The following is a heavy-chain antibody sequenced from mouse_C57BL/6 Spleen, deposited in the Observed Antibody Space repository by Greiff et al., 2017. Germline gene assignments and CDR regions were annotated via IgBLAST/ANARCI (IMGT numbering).Heavy chain of an antibody. Sequence: EVKLMESGGGLVKPGGSLKLSCAASGFTFSDYGMHWVRQAPEKGLEWVAYISSGSSTIYYADTVKGRFTISRDNAKNNLFLQMTSLRSEDTAMYYCARAPYYSNYEGYYFDYWGQGTTLTVSS. CDR2: ISSGSSTI. CDR1: GFTFSDYG. CDR3: ARAPYYSNYEGYYFDY. V-gene: IGHV5-17*01. J-gene: IGHJ2*01. D-gene: IGHD2-5*01.